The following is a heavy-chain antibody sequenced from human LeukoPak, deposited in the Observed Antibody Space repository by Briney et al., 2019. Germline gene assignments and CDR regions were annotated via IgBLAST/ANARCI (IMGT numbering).Heavy chain of an antibody. CDR1: GGSISTYY. CDR3: ARSYGSGNYFDY. D-gene: IGHD3-10*01. CDR2: IYYSGSA. Sequence: SETLSLTCTVSGGSISTYYWSWIRQPPGKGLEWMGYIYYSGSAKNNPSLKSRVTISVGTSKNQFSLKLSSVTAADTAVYYCARSYGSGNYFDYWGQGTLVTVSS. J-gene: IGHJ4*02. V-gene: IGHV4-59*01.